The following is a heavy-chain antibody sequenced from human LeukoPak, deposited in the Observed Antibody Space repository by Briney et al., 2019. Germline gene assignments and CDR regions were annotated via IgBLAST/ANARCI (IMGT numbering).Heavy chain of an antibody. CDR1: GYTFTSYD. CDR3: RIGRLRGEGVDY. CDR2: MNPNSGTT. J-gene: IGHJ4*02. Sequence: GASVKVSCKASGYTFTSYDINWVRQATGQGLEWMGWMNPNSGTTAYAQKFRGRVTMTSNSSVGTAFMELSSLRSEDTAVYYCRIGRLRGEGVDYWGQGTLVTVSS. D-gene: IGHD3-16*01. V-gene: IGHV1-8*01.